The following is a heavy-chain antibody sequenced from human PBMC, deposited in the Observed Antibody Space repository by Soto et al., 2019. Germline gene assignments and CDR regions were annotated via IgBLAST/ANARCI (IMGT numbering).Heavy chain of an antibody. CDR2: IYYSGST. CDR3: AREPPLGGYYYYYMDV. V-gene: IGHV4-31*03. Sequence: SETLSLTCPVSGGSISSGGYYWSWIRQHPGKGLEWIGYIYYSGSTYYNPSLKSRVTISVDTSKNQFSLKLSSVTAADTAVYYCAREPPLGGYYYYYMDVWGKGTTVTVSS. J-gene: IGHJ6*03. D-gene: IGHD3-16*01. CDR1: GGSISSGGYY.